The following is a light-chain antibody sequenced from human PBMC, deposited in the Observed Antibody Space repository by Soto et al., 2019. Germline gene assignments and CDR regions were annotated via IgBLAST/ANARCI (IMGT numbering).Light chain of an antibody. CDR3: QQRSKWPLS. J-gene: IGKJ4*01. CDR2: DAS. Sequence: EIVLTQSPATLSLSPGTRATLSCRASQSIGNYLAWYQQKPGQPPRLLIYDASNRAPGIPARLRGSGFGTDFTLTIDSLEPEDFAVYYCQQRSKWPLSFGGGTKVQIK. CDR1: QSIGNY. V-gene: IGKV3-11*01.